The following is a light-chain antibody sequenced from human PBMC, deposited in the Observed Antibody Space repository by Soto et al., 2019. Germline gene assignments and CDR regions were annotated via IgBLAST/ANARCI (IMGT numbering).Light chain of an antibody. CDR3: QQYSSSPLT. CDR2: DAS. J-gene: IGKJ4*01. CDR1: QSVSSY. V-gene: IGKV3-11*01. Sequence: EIVMTQSPVTLSVSPGERATLSCRASQSVSSYLAWYQQKPGQAPRLLIYDASNRATGIPARFSGSGSGTDFSLIISSLEPEDFAVYHCQQYSSSPLTFGGGTKVDIK.